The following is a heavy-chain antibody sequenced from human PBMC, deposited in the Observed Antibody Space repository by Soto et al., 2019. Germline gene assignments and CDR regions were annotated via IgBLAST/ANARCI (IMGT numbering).Heavy chain of an antibody. V-gene: IGHV6-1*01. D-gene: IGHD3-3*01. CDR2: TYYRSRWHT. J-gene: IGHJ5*01. Sequence: QVQLQQSGPGLVKPSQTLSLTCAISGDSVSTNDATWDWIKQSPSRGLEWLGRTYYRSRWHTDYAASVKSRIRISPDTSTNQVSLQLYSVTPDDTAVYYCARFLGDSWLDSWGQGTLVTVSS. CDR1: GDSVSTNDAT. CDR3: ARFLGDSWLDS.